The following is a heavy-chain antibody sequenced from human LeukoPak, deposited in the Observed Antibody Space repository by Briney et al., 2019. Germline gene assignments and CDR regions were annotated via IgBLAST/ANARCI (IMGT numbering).Heavy chain of an antibody. D-gene: IGHD6-19*01. J-gene: IGHJ5*02. CDR3: TTKEPSSALTPPFDP. V-gene: IGHV1-24*01. CDR2: FDPEDGET. Sequence: ASVKVSCKVSGYTLTELSMHWVRQAPGKGLEWMGGFDPEDGETIYAQKFQGRVTMTEDTSTDTAYMELSSLRSYDTAVYYSTTKEPSSALTPPFDPWGHKTLVTVSS. CDR1: GYTLTELS.